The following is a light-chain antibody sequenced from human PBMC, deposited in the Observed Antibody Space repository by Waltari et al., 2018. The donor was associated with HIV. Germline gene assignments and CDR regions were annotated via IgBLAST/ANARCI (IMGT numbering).Light chain of an antibody. V-gene: IGKV1-9*01. CDR2: AAS. CDR1: QGVSHN. CDR3: QQVYSYPRT. J-gene: IGKJ1*01. Sequence: DIQLTQSPSFLSASVGDRVTISCRASQGVSHNLAWYQEKAGKAPKLLIYAASTLQSGVPSRFSGSGSGTEFTLTISSLQPEDFATYYCQQVYSYPRTFGQGTKVEI.